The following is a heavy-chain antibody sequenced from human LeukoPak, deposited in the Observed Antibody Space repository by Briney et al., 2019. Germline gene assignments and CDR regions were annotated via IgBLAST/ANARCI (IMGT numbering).Heavy chain of an antibody. Sequence: GGSLRLSCAASGFTFSSYVMRWVRQAPGKGLEWVSTIDGSGVGTNYADSVKGRFTISRDSSKSTLYLHMNSLRAEDTAVYYCTKGAAAGPKYFQHWGQGTLVTVSS. CDR3: TKGAAAGPKYFQH. CDR1: GFTFSSYV. CDR2: IDGSGVGT. D-gene: IGHD6-13*01. J-gene: IGHJ1*01. V-gene: IGHV3-23*01.